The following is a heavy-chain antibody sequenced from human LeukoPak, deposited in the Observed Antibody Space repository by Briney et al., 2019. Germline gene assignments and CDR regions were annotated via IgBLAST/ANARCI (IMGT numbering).Heavy chain of an antibody. CDR3: ARLFDDSGRNWYFDL. V-gene: IGHV4-59*01. CDR2: IYYSGST. J-gene: IGHJ2*01. CDR1: GGSISSYY. Sequence: PSETLSLTCTVSGGSISSYYWSWIRQPPGKGLEWIAYIYYSGSTTYNPSLKSRVTVSVDTSENQLSLKLSSVTAADTAVYYCARLFDDSGRNWYFDLWGRGTLVTVSS. D-gene: IGHD3-22*01.